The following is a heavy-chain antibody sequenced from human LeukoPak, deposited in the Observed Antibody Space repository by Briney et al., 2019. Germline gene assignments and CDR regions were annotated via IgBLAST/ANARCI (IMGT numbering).Heavy chain of an antibody. CDR2: IYSGGST. V-gene: IGHV3-53*01. Sequence: GGSLRLSCAASGFTVSSNYMSWVRQAPGKGLEWVSVIYSGGSTYYADSVKGRFTISRDNSKNTLYLQMNSLRAEDTAVYYCASESLRDNPGAFDIWGQGTMVTVSS. D-gene: IGHD1-14*01. CDR1: GFTVSSNY. J-gene: IGHJ3*02. CDR3: ASESLRDNPGAFDI.